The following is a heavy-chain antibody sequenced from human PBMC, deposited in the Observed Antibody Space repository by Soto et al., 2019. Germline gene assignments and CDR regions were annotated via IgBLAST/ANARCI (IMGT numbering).Heavy chain of an antibody. D-gene: IGHD2-2*01. CDR3: ANLGWYQPGDGRNWFDP. CDR2: INPSGGST. Sequence: ASVKVSCKASGYTFTSYYMHWVRQAPGQGLEWMGIINPSGGSTSYAQKFQGRVTMTRDTSTSTVYMELSSLRSEDTAVYYCANLGWYQPGDGRNWFDPWGQGTLVTVSS. J-gene: IGHJ5*02. CDR1: GYTFTSYY. V-gene: IGHV1-46*03.